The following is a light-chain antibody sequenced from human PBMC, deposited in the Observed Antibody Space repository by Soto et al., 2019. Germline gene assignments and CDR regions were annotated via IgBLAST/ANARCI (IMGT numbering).Light chain of an antibody. CDR1: QSITRY. Sequence: DIQMTQSPSSLSASVGDRVTITCRASQSITRYLNWYQQKPGKAPKLLISAASSLQSGVPLRFSGSGSGTDFSLTISSLQPEDFATYYCQQSYSTPLTFGGGTKVEIK. CDR2: AAS. V-gene: IGKV1-39*01. J-gene: IGKJ4*01. CDR3: QQSYSTPLT.